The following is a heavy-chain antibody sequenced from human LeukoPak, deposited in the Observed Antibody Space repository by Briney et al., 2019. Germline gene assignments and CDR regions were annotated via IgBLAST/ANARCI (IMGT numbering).Heavy chain of an antibody. CDR3: ARVQGYYYCMDV. CDR2: IYTSGST. V-gene: IGHV4-4*07. Sequence: SETLSLTCTVSGGSISSYYWSWIRQPAGKGLEWIGRIYTSGSTNYNPSLKSRATISVDKSKNQFSLKLSSVTAADTAVYYCARVQGYYYCMDVWGKGTTVTVSS. CDR1: GGSISSYY. J-gene: IGHJ6*03.